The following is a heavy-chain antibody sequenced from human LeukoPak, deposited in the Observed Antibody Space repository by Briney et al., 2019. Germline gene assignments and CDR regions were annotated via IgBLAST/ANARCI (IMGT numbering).Heavy chain of an antibody. CDR3: ARDQIGYCSGGSCYPGAFDI. Sequence: GGSLRLSCAASGFTFDDYAMHWVRQAPGKGLEWVSGISWNTGTIGYADSVKGRFTISRDNSKNSLYLQMNSLRAEDTAVYYCARDQIGYCSGGSCYPGAFDIWGQGTMVTVSS. V-gene: IGHV3-9*01. D-gene: IGHD2-15*01. CDR2: ISWNTGTI. CDR1: GFTFDDYA. J-gene: IGHJ3*02.